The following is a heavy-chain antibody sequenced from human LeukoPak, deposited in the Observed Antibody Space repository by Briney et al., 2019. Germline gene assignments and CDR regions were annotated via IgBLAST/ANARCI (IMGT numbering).Heavy chain of an antibody. D-gene: IGHD6-13*01. CDR3: ARGTVDYSRSASDY. Sequence: GGPLRLSCAASGFTFSSYAMSWVRQAPGKGLEWVSVISGSGGSTYHADSVQGRFTISRDNSKNTLYLQMNSLRAEDTAVYYCARGTVDYSRSASDYWGQGTLVTVSS. CDR1: GFTFSSYA. V-gene: IGHV3-23*01. J-gene: IGHJ4*02. CDR2: ISGSGGST.